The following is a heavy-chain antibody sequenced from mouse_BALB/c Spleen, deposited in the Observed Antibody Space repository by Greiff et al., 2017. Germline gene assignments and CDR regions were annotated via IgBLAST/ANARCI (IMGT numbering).Heavy chain of an antibody. Sequence: VQLQQSGPGLVKPSQSLSLTCTVTGYSITSDYAWNWIRQFPGNKLEWMGYISYSGSTSYNPSLKSRISITRDTSKNQFFLQLNSVTTEDTATYYCARCHYYGSSLYAMDYWGQGTSVTVSS. J-gene: IGHJ4*01. CDR2: ISYSGST. CDR1: GYSITSDYA. CDR3: ARCHYYGSSLYAMDY. D-gene: IGHD1-1*01. V-gene: IGHV3-2*02.